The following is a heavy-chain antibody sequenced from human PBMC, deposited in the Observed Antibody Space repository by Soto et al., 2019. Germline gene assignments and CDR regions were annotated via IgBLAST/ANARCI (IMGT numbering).Heavy chain of an antibody. CDR3: ARGNLDFWSGYYAFDI. V-gene: IGHV4-59*01. J-gene: IGHJ3*02. CDR2: IYYSGST. Sequence: SETPSLTCTVSGGSISSYYWSWIRQPPGKGLEWIGYIYYSGSTNYNPSLKSRVTISVDTSKNQFSLKLSSVTAADTAVYYCARGNLDFWSGYYAFDIWGQGTMVTVSS. CDR1: GGSISSYY. D-gene: IGHD3-3*01.